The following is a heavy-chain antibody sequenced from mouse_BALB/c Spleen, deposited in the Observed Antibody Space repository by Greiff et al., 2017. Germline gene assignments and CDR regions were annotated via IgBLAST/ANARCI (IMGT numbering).Heavy chain of an antibody. CDR2: ISSGGSYT. CDR1: GFTFSSYA. J-gene: IGHJ1*01. CDR3: ARERSDWYFDV. Sequence: DVMLVESGGGLVKPGGSLKLSCAASGFTFSSYAMSWVRQSPEKRLEWVAEISSGGSYTYYPDTVTGRFTISRDNAKNTLYLEMSSLRSEDTAMYYCARERSDWYFDVWGAGTTVTVAS. V-gene: IGHV5-9-4*01.